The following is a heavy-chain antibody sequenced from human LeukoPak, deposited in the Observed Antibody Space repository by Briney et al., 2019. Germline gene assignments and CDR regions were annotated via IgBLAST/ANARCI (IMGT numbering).Heavy chain of an antibody. Sequence: ASVKVSCXASGYTFTGYYMHWVRQAPGQGLEWMGWINPNSGGTNYAQKFQGRVTMTRDTSISTAYMELSRLRSDDTAVYYCARSRTMVRGVITYWGQGTLVTVSS. V-gene: IGHV1-2*02. CDR1: GYTFTGYY. CDR2: INPNSGGT. J-gene: IGHJ4*02. CDR3: ARSRTMVRGVITY. D-gene: IGHD3-10*01.